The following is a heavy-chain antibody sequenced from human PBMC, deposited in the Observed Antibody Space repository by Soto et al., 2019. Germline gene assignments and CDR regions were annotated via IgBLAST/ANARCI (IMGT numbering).Heavy chain of an antibody. D-gene: IGHD2-2*01. Sequence: EVQLLESGGDLVQPGGSLSLSCAALGFTFSRYTMSWVRQVSGKGLEWVSGINGGDGPTYYAKSVKGRFTISRDNSQNTLYLQMNNLRAEDTAIYYCAKDKVPDGAWDFDYWGQGTLVTVSS. CDR2: INGGDGPT. CDR1: GFTFSRYT. V-gene: IGHV3-23*01. CDR3: AKDKVPDGAWDFDY. J-gene: IGHJ4*02.